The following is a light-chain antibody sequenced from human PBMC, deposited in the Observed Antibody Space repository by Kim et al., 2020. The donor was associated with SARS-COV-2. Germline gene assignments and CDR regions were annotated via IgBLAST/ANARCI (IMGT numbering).Light chain of an antibody. CDR2: YDT. J-gene: IGLJ2*01. CDR3: QVWDSGSDHVV. V-gene: IGLV3-21*04. Sequence: APGSPAWIACSGNDIGSKGVHWYQQKPGQAPVLVIYYDTDRPSGIPERFSGSNSGNTATLTISRVEVGDEADYYCQVWDSGSDHVVFGGGTQLTVL. CDR1: DIGSKG.